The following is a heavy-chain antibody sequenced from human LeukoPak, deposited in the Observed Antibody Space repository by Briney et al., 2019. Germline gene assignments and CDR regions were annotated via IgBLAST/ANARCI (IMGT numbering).Heavy chain of an antibody. Sequence: PSETLSLTCTVSGGPISSYYWSWIRQPAGKGLEWIGRIYTSGSTNYNPSLKSRVTMSVDTSKNQFSLKLSSVTAADTAVYYCARETSWLQSYYYYYYMDVWGKGTTVTVSS. V-gene: IGHV4-4*07. D-gene: IGHD5-12*01. CDR2: IYTSGST. CDR1: GGPISSYY. CDR3: ARETSWLQSYYYYYYMDV. J-gene: IGHJ6*03.